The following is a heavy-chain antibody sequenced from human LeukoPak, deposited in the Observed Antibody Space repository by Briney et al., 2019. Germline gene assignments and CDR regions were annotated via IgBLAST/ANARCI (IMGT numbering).Heavy chain of an antibody. CDR1: GFTFSDYY. CDR3: AKDFGHYYDSSGYGGWSDP. V-gene: IGHV3-23*01. Sequence: GGSLRLSCAASGFTFSDYYMSWIRQAPQKGLEWVSTINAGGGTDYADSVKGRFTISRDNSKNTLYLQMNSLRAEDTALYYCAKDFGHYYDSSGYGGWSDPWGQGTLVTVSS. D-gene: IGHD3-22*01. J-gene: IGHJ5*02. CDR2: INAGGGT.